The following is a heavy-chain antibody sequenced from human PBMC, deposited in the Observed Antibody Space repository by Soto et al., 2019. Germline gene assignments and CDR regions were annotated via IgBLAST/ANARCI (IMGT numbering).Heavy chain of an antibody. D-gene: IGHD2-21*02. J-gene: IGHJ3*02. Sequence: GASVKVSCKASGGAFSSYTISWVRQAPGQGLEWMGRIIPILGIANYAQKFQGRVTITADKPTSTAYMELSSLRSEDTAVYYCARGKITSYCGGDCYLLGAFDIWGQGTMVTVSS. CDR3: ARGKITSYCGGDCYLLGAFDI. CDR1: GGAFSSYT. CDR2: IIPILGIA. V-gene: IGHV1-69*02.